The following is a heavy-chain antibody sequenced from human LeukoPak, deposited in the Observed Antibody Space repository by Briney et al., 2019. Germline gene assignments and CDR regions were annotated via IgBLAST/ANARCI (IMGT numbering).Heavy chain of an antibody. CDR1: AITFSTYA. CDR3: AKGGPTGSNYFDF. V-gene: IGHV3-23*01. Sequence: GGSLRLSCAASAITFSTYAMSWVRQAPGKGLECVSVISGGAGSTYYADSVKGRFTVSRDNSKTTLYLQMNSLRADDTAVYYCAKGGPTGSNYFDFWGQGTLVTVSS. J-gene: IGHJ4*02. D-gene: IGHD1-26*01. CDR2: ISGGAGST.